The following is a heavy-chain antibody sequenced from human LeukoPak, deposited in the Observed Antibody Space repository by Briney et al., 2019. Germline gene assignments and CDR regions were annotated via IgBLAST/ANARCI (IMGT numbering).Heavy chain of an antibody. V-gene: IGHV3-48*04. CDR2: ISGTGNTR. Sequence: GGSLRLSCGASGFTFSTYGMHWVRQASGKGLEWASYISGTGNTRYYADSVKGRFTISRDNAKNSLFLQMNSLRAEDTAVYYCARPRYGGNSGEFDSWGQGTLVTVSS. CDR1: GFTFSTYG. D-gene: IGHD4-23*01. CDR3: ARPRYGGNSGEFDS. J-gene: IGHJ4*02.